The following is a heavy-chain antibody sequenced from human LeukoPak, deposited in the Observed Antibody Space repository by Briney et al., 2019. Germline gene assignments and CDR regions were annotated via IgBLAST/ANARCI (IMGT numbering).Heavy chain of an antibody. CDR3: ARVYSGSFYLDY. J-gene: IGHJ4*02. Sequence: KPSETLSLTCAVSGYSISSGYYWAWIRQPPGKGLEWIGSIYHSGSTYYNPSLKSRVTISVDTSKNQFSLKLSSVTAADTAVYYCARVYSGSFYLDYWGQGTLVTVSS. CDR1: GYSISSGYY. V-gene: IGHV4-38-2*01. CDR2: IYHSGST. D-gene: IGHD1-26*01.